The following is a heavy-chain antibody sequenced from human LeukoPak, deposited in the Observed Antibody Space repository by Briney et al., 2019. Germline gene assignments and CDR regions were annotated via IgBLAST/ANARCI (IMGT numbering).Heavy chain of an antibody. D-gene: IGHD3-9*01. V-gene: IGHV3-30*02. J-gene: IGHJ4*02. CDR1: GFTFSSHC. CDR3: AKASTYYDILTGYFDY. Sequence: PGGSLRLSCAASGFTFSSHCMHWVRQAPGKGLEWVAFIRYDGSNKNDADSVKGRFTISRDNSKNMLYLQMNSLRAEDTAVYYCAKASTYYDILTGYFDYWGQGTLVTVSS. CDR2: IRYDGSNK.